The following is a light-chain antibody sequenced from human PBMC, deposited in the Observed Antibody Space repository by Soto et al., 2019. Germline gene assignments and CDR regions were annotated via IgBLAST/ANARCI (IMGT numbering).Light chain of an antibody. CDR3: QQYGSSPWT. J-gene: IGKJ1*01. Sequence: EIVMTQSPAIVSVSPGKRATLSCRASQSVGSNLAWYQQKAGQAPRFLIYGASTRGPGIPARFIGSGSGTDFTLTISRLEPEDFAVYYCQQYGSSPWTFGQGTKVDIK. CDR2: GAS. V-gene: IGKV3-15*01. CDR1: QSVGSN.